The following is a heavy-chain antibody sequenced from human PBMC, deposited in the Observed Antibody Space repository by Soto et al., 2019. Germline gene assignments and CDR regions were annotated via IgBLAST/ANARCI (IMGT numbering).Heavy chain of an antibody. CDR2: ISDSGSSI. CDR3: TRGISMLVVITPPGIDV. CDR1: GFTFSDYY. Sequence: QVQLVESGGSLVKPGGSLRLSCAASGFTFSDYYMSWIRQAPGKGLEWVSYISDSGSSIYYADSVKGRFTISRDNAKNSLSLQMNSLRAEDTSVYYCTRGISMLVVITPPGIDVWGQGTTVTVSS. J-gene: IGHJ6*02. V-gene: IGHV3-11*01. D-gene: IGHD3-22*01.